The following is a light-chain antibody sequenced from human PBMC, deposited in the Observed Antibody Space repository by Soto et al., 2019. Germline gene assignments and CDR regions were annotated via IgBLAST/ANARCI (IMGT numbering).Light chain of an antibody. CDR3: QQSNSYSQT. CDR1: QSIGTW. Sequence: DIPMTQSPSTLSASVGDRVTITCRASQSIGTWLAWYQQKPGQAPKLLIYDASSLESGVPSRFGGSGSGTEFTLTISSLQPDDFATYYCQQSNSYSQTFGQGTKVEVK. J-gene: IGKJ1*01. CDR2: DAS. V-gene: IGKV1-5*01.